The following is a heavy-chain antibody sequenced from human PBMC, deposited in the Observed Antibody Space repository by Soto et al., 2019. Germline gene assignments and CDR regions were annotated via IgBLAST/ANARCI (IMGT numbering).Heavy chain of an antibody. D-gene: IGHD2-2*01. V-gene: IGHV4-34*01. Sequence: PSETLSLTCAVYGGSFSCYYWSWIRQPPGKGLEWIGEINHSGSTNYNPSLKSRVTISVDTSKNQFSLKLSSVTAADTAVYYCARLKYPPWGQGTLVTVSS. CDR1: GGSFSCYY. J-gene: IGHJ5*02. CDR3: ARLKYPP. CDR2: INHSGST.